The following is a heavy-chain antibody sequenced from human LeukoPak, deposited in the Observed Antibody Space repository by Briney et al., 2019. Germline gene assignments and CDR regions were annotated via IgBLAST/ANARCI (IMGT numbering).Heavy chain of an antibody. D-gene: IGHD2-21*02. CDR2: IYYSGST. CDR3: ARYAFVVVTATPEYFQH. J-gene: IGHJ1*01. Sequence: PSETLSLTCTVSGGSISSYYWSWIRQPPGKGLEWIGYIYYSGSTNYNPSLKSRVTISVDTSKNQFSLKLSSVTAADTAVYYCARYAFVVVTATPEYFQHWGQGTLVTVSS. V-gene: IGHV4-59*01. CDR1: GGSISSYY.